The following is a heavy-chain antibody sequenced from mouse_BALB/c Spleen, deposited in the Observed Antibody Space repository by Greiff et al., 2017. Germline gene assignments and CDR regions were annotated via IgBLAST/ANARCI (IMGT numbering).Heavy chain of an antibody. CDR3: ARDPAYGYDGFAY. CDR2: IWAGGST. V-gene: IGHV2-9*02. Sequence: VQLQESGPGLVAPSQSLSITCTVSGFSLTSYGVHWVRQPPGKSLEWLGVIWAGGSTNYNSALMSRLSISKDNSKSQVFLKMNSLQTDDTAMYYCARDPAYGYDGFAYWGQGTLVTVSA. J-gene: IGHJ3*01. CDR1: GFSLTSYG. D-gene: IGHD2-2*01.